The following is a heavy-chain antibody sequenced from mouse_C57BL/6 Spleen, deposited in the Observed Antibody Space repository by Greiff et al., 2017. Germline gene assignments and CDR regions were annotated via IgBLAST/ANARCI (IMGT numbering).Heavy chain of an antibody. CDR1: GYTFTSYW. V-gene: IGHV1-64*01. J-gene: IGHJ4*01. D-gene: IGHD1-2*01. CDR3: ARCPHYYGAAMDY. Sequence: QVQLQQPGAELVKPGASVKLSCKASGYTFTSYWMHWVKQRPGQGLEWIGMIHPNSGSTNYNEKFKSKATLTVDKSSSKAYMQLSSLTSEDSAVYYCARCPHYYGAAMDYWGQGTSVTVSS. CDR2: IHPNSGST.